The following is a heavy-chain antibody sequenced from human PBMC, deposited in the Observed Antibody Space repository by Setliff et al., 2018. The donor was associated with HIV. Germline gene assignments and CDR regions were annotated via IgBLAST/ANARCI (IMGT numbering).Heavy chain of an antibody. Sequence: GASVKVSCKASGFTFTGYYIHWVRQAPGQGLEWMGWITPNSGGTNYAQKFQGRVTMARDTSISTAYMELSRLRSDDAAVYYCARDLGYSSSSGWFDPWGQGTLVTVSS. CDR1: GFTFTGYY. D-gene: IGHD6-6*01. CDR2: ITPNSGGT. CDR3: ARDLGYSSSSGWFDP. V-gene: IGHV1-2*02. J-gene: IGHJ5*02.